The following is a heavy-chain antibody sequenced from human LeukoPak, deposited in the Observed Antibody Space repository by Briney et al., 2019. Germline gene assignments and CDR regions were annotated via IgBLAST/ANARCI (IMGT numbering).Heavy chain of an antibody. J-gene: IGHJ4*02. CDR2: IYYSGST. D-gene: IGHD5-24*01. V-gene: IGHV4-59*01. CDR3: ARGGGSRDGYNFDY. CDR1: GGSISSYY. Sequence: SETLSLTCTVSGGSISSYYWSWIRQPPGKGLEWIGYIYYSGSTNYNPSLKSRVTISLDTSKNQFSLKLSSVTAADSAVYDCARGGGSRDGYNFDYWGQGTLVTVSS.